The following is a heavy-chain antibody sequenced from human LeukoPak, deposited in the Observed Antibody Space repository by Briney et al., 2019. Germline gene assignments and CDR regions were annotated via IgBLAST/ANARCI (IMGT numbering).Heavy chain of an antibody. CDR2: IYSDGTI. J-gene: IGHJ4*02. CDR3: AREVGGGASGQ. V-gene: IGHV3-66*01. Sequence: GESLRLSCAASGFTVSSNYMSWVRQVPGKGLEWVSVIYSDGTISYADSVKGRFTISRDNSENTLYLQMNSLRVEYTAVYYCAREVGGGASGQWGQGTLVTVSS. D-gene: IGHD3-16*01. CDR1: GFTVSSNY.